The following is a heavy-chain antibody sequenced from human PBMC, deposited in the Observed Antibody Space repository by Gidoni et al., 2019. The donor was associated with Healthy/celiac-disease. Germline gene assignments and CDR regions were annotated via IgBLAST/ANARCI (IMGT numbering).Heavy chain of an antibody. V-gene: IGHV3-74*01. CDR3: ASRAPYASHYYHGMDV. CDR1: GFTFSSYW. J-gene: IGHJ6*02. Sequence: EVQLVESGGGLVQPGGSLRLSCAASGFTFSSYWRHWVRQAPGKGLVWVSRINSDGSSTSYADSVKGRFTISRDNAKNTLYLQMNSLRAEDTAVYYCASRAPYASHYYHGMDVWGQGTTVTVSS. CDR2: INSDGSST.